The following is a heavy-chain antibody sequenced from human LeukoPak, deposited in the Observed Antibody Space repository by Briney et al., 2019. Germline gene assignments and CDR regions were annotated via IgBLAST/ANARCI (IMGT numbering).Heavy chain of an antibody. J-gene: IGHJ6*03. CDR3: ARRTGFSYYYYYMDV. D-gene: IGHD7-27*01. Sequence: GGSLRLSCAASGFTFSSYGMHWVRQAPGKGLEWVAVISYDGSNKYYADSVKGRFTISRDNSKNTLYLQMNSLRAEDTAVYYCARRTGFSYYYYYMDVWGKGTTVTVSS. V-gene: IGHV3-30*03. CDR2: ISYDGSNK. CDR1: GFTFSSYG.